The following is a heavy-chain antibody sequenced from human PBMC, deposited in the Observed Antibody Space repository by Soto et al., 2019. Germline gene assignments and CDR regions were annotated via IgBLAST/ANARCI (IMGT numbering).Heavy chain of an antibody. V-gene: IGHV1-24*01. CDR1: GSTPTELA. D-gene: IGHD3-16*01. CDR2: FDPEEGET. J-gene: IGHJ5*02. Sequence: QLQLVQSGAEVKKPGASVKVSCKVHGSTPTELAMHWVRQAPGKGLEWMGGFDPEEGETVSAQNFEGRVTMTEDTSTATAYMELSSLRSDDTAVYYCTSQGGVDGGFLFYFDLWGQGTLVTVSS. CDR3: TSQGGVDGGFLFYFDL.